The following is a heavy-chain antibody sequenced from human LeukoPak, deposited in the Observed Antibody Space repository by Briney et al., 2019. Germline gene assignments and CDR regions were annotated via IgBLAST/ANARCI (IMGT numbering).Heavy chain of an antibody. Sequence: GSLRLSCAASGFIFSTYAIHWVRQAPGKGPEWVAVISYDGSDKWYADSVKGRFTISRDNSKNTVYLQMNSLRTEDTAVYYCARAGETKQIWLPPYYWGQGTPVTVSS. CDR1: GFIFSTYA. CDR2: ISYDGSDK. D-gene: IGHD5-18*01. V-gene: IGHV3-30-3*01. CDR3: ARAGETKQIWLPPYY. J-gene: IGHJ4*02.